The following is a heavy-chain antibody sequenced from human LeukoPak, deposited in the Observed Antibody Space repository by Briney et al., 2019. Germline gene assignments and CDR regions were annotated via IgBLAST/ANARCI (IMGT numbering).Heavy chain of an antibody. CDR2: ISGSGANT. V-gene: IGHV3-23*01. Sequence: GGSLRLSCEASGFRFGDFAMSWVRQTPGKGLEWVSGISGSGANTYYAASVKGRFTISRDNAKNSLYLQMNSLRAEDMALYYCAKDGGGGYCSSTSCYEPYYFDYWGQGTLVTVSS. CDR1: GFRFGDFA. D-gene: IGHD2-2*01. CDR3: AKDGGGGYCSSTSCYEPYYFDY. J-gene: IGHJ4*02.